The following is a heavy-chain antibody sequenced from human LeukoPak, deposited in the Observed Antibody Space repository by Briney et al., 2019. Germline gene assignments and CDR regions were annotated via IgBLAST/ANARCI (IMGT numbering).Heavy chain of an antibody. J-gene: IGHJ6*02. CDR3: AKEGVDVGPSGYYYGMDV. D-gene: IGHD2-15*01. V-gene: IGHV1-8*01. CDR1: GYTFTSYD. Sequence: ASVKVSCKASGYTFTSYDINWVRQATGQGLEWMGWMSPNSGNTGYAQKFQGRVTMTRNTSISTAYMELSSLRSEDTAVYYCAKEGVDVGPSGYYYGMDVWGQGTTVTVSS. CDR2: MSPNSGNT.